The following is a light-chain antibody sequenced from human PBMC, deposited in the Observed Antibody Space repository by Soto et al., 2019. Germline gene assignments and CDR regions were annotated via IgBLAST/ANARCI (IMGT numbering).Light chain of an antibody. CDR3: QQANSFPST. CDR1: QSISSW. J-gene: IGKJ5*01. V-gene: IGKV1-5*03. CDR2: KAS. Sequence: DIQMTQSPSTLSASLGDRVTITCRASQSISSWLAWYQQKPGKAPKLLIYKASSLESGVPSRFSGSGSGTDFTLTISSLQPEDFATYYCQQANSFPSTFGQGTRLEIK.